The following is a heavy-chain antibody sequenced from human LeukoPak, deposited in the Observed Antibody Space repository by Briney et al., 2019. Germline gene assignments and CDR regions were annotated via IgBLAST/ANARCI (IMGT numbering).Heavy chain of an antibody. CDR1: GYSIISSYY. J-gene: IGHJ4*02. D-gene: IGHD1-26*01. V-gene: IGHV4-38-2*02. Sequence: PSETLSLTCTVSGYSIISSYYWAWIRQPPGKGLEWIGSIHHSGGTFYNSSLKSRVTISVDTSKKQFSLRLTSVIAAGTAVYYCARGDNGSGSYHFDYWGQGTLVTVSS. CDR2: IHHSGGT. CDR3: ARGDNGSGSYHFDY.